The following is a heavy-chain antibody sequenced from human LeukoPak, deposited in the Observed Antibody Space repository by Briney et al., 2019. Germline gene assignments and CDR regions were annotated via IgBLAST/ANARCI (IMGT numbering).Heavy chain of an antibody. V-gene: IGHV3-21*01. CDR3: ARDGYCSGGSCYRRLAFDI. J-gene: IGHJ3*02. CDR1: GFTLSSYA. CDR2: ISSSSSYI. Sequence: GSLRLSCAASGFTLSSYAMNWVRQAPGKGLEWVSSISSSSSYIYYADSVKGRFTISRDNAKNSLYLQMNSLRAEDTAVYYCARDGYCSGGSCYRRLAFDIWGQGTMVTVSS. D-gene: IGHD2-15*01.